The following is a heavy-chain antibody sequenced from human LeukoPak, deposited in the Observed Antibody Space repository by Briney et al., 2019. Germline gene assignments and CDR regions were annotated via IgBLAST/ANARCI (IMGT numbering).Heavy chain of an antibody. D-gene: IGHD6-6*01. CDR3: AREPAARGFWYFDL. CDR1: GFTFNSND. J-gene: IGHJ2*01. CDR2: IDTAGGT. Sequence: PGGSLRLSCVASGFTFNSNDMHWVRHVTGKGLEWVSGIDTAGGTYYSGSVKGRFTISRENGKNSLYLQMNSLRAEDTAVYFCAREPAARGFWYFDLWGRGTLVTVSS. V-gene: IGHV3-13*01.